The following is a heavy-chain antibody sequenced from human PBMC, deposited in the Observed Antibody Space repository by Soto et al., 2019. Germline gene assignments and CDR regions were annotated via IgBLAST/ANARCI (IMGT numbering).Heavy chain of an antibody. CDR3: VRGTTAWRGMDY. V-gene: IGHV3-74*01. D-gene: IGHD1-1*01. Sequence: GGLRLSCAASGFTFSTYCMHWVRHTPGTGLVWVSRTCRYGRELYYADSVKGRFTISRDDAKNTLYLQMDSLRVEDTGIYYCVRGTTAWRGMDYWGQGALVTVSS. CDR1: GFTFSTYC. J-gene: IGHJ4*02. CDR2: TCRYGREL.